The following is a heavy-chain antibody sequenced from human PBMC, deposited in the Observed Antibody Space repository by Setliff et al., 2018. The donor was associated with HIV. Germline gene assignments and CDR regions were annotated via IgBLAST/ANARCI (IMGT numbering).Heavy chain of an antibody. CDR2: INHSGST. CDR3: ARVGTTVTTRETYKWFGP. CDR1: GAPFSGFH. D-gene: IGHD4-17*01. Sequence: PSETLSLTCAVYGAPFSGFHWGWIRQPPGKGLEWIGEINHSGSTNYNPSLNSRVTISVDTSKNQFSLKVSSVTAADTAVYYCARVGTTVTTRETYKWFGPWGQGTLVTVSS. J-gene: IGHJ5*02. V-gene: IGHV4-34*01.